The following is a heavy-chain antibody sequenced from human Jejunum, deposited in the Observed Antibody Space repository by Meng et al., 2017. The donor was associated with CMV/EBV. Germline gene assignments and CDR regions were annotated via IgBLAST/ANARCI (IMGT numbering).Heavy chain of an antibody. Sequence: EVQLVESGGDLVKPGGSRRLSCVGSGFTFTAAWMSWVRQAPGKGLEWVARIRVGGTTDYAAPVRDRFTISRDDSKNTVYLQMNSLKNEDTAVYYCATDYPERPAQIDNWGLGPLVTVAS. CDR1: GFTFTAAW. V-gene: IGHV3-15*01. D-gene: IGHD2-2*01. CDR2: IRVGGTT. CDR3: ATDYPERPAQIDN. J-gene: IGHJ4*02.